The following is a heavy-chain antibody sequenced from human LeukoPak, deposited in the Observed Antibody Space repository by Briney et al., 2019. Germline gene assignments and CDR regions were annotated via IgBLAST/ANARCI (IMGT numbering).Heavy chain of an antibody. Sequence: GGSLRLSCAVTAITTTSDALNWVRQAPGKGLEWVSAILLGGGGCHTYYTDSVKGRFTISRDSSKNTLYLQMNSLRVEDTAVYYCARGRDYTMDVWGQGTTVTVSS. V-gene: IGHV3-23*01. J-gene: IGHJ6*02. D-gene: IGHD4-11*01. CDR2: ILLGGGGCHT. CDR3: ARGRDYTMDV. CDR1: AITTTSDA.